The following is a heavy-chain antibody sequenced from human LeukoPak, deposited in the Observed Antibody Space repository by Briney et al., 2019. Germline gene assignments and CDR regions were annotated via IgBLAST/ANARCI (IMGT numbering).Heavy chain of an antibody. V-gene: IGHV3-74*01. CDR3: AKPMATIGRGYFDS. Sequence: GVLRLSCAASGFTFSSHLMHWVRQAPGKGLVWVSRISSDGTYTNYADSVKGRFTISRDNSKNTLYLQMNSLRAEDTAVYYCAKPMATIGRGYFDSWGQGTPVTVSS. D-gene: IGHD5-24*01. CDR1: GFTFSSHL. CDR2: ISSDGTYT. J-gene: IGHJ4*02.